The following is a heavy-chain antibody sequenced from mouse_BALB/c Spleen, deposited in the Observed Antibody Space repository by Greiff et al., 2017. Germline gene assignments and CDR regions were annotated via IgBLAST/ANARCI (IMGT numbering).Heavy chain of an antibody. V-gene: IGHV14-3*02. CDR1: GFNIKDTY. CDR2: IDPANGST. CDR3: ARNYYYGTPWFAY. Sequence: VQLQQSGAELVKPGASVKLSCTASGFNIKDTYMPWVKQRPEQGLEWIGRIDPANGSTKDDPKFQGKATITADTSSNTAYLQLSSLTSEDTAVYYCARNYYYGTPWFAYWGQGTLVTVSA. J-gene: IGHJ3*01. D-gene: IGHD1-1*01.